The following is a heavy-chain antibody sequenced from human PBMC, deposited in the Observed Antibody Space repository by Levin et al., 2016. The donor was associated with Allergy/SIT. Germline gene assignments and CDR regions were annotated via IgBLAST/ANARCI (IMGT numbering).Heavy chain of an antibody. CDR1: GYTFTSYG. J-gene: IGHJ6*02. CDR3: ARDLLRKVDTAMVDYYYYYGMDV. D-gene: IGHD5-18*01. V-gene: IGHV1-18*01. Sequence: ASVKVSCKASGYTFTSYGISWVRQAPGQGLEWMGWISAYNGNTNYAQKLQGRVTMTTDTSTSTAYMELRSLRSDDTAVYYCARDLLRKVDTAMVDYYYYYGMDVWGQGTTVTAP. CDR2: ISAYNGNT.